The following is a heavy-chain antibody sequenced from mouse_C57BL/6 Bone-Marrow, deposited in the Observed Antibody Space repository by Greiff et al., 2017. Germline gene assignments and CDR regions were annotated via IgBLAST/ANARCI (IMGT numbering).Heavy chain of an antibody. V-gene: IGHV1-55*01. Sequence: QVHVKQPGAELVKPGASVKMSCKASGYTFTSYWITWVKQRPGQGLEWIGDIYPGSGSTNYNEKFKSKATLTVDTSSSTAYMQLSSLTSEDSAVYYWARRMITTGYYYAMDYWGQGTSVTVSS. CDR1: GYTFTSYW. D-gene: IGHD2-4*01. J-gene: IGHJ4*01. CDR2: IYPGSGST. CDR3: ARRMITTGYYYAMDY.